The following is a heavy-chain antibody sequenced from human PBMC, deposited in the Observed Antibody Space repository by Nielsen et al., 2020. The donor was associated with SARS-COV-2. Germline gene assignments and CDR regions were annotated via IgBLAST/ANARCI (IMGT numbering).Heavy chain of an antibody. CDR1: GFTFGDYA. CDR2: IRSKAYGGTT. V-gene: IGHV3-49*03. CDR3: TRVGEFAAVILGSWFDP. Sequence: GESLKISCTASGFTFGDYAMSWFRQAPGKGLEWVGFIRSKAYGGTTEYAASVKGRFTISRDDSKSIAYLQMNSLKTEDTAVYYCTRVGEFAAVILGSWFDPWGQGTLVTVSS. J-gene: IGHJ5*02. D-gene: IGHD3-10*01.